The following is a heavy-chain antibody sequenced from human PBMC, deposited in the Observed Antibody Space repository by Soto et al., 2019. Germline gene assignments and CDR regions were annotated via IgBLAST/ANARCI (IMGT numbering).Heavy chain of an antibody. J-gene: IGHJ5*02. Sequence: SETLSLTCTVSGGSISSSSYYWGWIRQPPGKGLEWIGSIYYSGSTYYNPSLKSRVTISVDTSKNQFSLKLSSVTAADTAVYYCARHLIFTYSSGWDPEGNWFDPWGQGTLVTVSS. CDR2: IYYSGST. CDR3: ARHLIFTYSSGWDPEGNWFDP. D-gene: IGHD6-19*01. V-gene: IGHV4-39*01. CDR1: GGSISSSSYY.